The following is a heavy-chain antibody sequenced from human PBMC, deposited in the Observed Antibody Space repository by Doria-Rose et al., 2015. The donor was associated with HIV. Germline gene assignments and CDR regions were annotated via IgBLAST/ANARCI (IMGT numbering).Heavy chain of an antibody. Sequence: QITLKESGPVLVKPTETLTLTCTVSGVSLSSPGMGVSWIRQPPGKVLEWLANIFSDDERSYKTSLKSRLTISRGTSKSQVVLTMTDMDPVYTATYYCARIKSSRWYHKYYFDFWGQGTLVIVSA. V-gene: IGHV2-26*01. J-gene: IGHJ4*02. CDR2: IFSDDER. CDR1: GVSLSSPGMG. CDR3: ARIKSSRWYHKYYFDF. D-gene: IGHD6-13*01.